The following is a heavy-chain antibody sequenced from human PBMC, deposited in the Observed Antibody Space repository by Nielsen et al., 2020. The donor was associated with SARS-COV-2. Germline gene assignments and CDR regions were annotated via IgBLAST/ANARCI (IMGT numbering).Heavy chain of an antibody. CDR1: GFTLRSYT. Sequence: GGSLRLSCGVAGFTLRSYTMIWVRQPPGKGLEWVSSISGSGAYIYYADSVKGRFTISRDTARNSLYLHMNSLRAEDTAVYFCARVAMGMTAVTTNWYFDLWGRGTLVIVSS. D-gene: IGHD4-17*01. CDR3: ARVAMGMTAVTTNWYFDL. CDR2: ISGSGAYI. J-gene: IGHJ2*01. V-gene: IGHV3-21*01.